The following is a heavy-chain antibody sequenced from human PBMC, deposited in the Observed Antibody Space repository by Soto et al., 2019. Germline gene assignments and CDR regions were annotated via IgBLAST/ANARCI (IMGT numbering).Heavy chain of an antibody. CDR3: ASRRARDYYYYYYGMDV. CDR2: INHSGST. D-gene: IGHD3-10*01. J-gene: IGHJ6*02. CDR1: GGSFSGYY. Sequence: PSETLSLTCAVYGGSFSGYYWSWIRQPPGKGLEWIGEINHSGSTNYNPSLKSRVTISVDTSKNQFSLKLSSVTAANTAVYYCASRRARDYYYYYYGMDVWGQGTTVTVSS. V-gene: IGHV4-34*01.